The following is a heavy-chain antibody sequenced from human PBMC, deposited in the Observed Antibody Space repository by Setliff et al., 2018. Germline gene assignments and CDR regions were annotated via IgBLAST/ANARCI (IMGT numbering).Heavy chain of an antibody. CDR3: ARERMYYNFWSGYSDY. V-gene: IGHV4-34*01. D-gene: IGHD3-3*01. J-gene: IGHJ4*02. CDR2: INHSGST. Sequence: PSETLSLTCAVYGGSFSGYYWSWIRQPPGKGLEWIGEINHSGSTNYNPSLKSRVTISVDKSKNQFSLKLSSVTAADTAVYYCARERMYYNFWSGYSDYWGQGTLVTVSS. CDR1: GGSFSGYY.